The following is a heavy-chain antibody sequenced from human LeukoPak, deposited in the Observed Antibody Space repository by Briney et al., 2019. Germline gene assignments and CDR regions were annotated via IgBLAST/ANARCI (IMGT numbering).Heavy chain of an antibody. CDR2: ITPDGSEK. V-gene: IGHV3-7*01. J-gene: IGHJ5*01. CDR1: GFFFSASY. CDR3: VRGGTYWTVS. Sequence: GGSLRLSCAVSGFFFSASYMRWVRKAPGKGLEWVATITPDGSEKYHVASVSGRFTISRDNTNDSLFLQMNSLRVDDTAVYYCVRGGTYWTVSWGQGTLVNVS.